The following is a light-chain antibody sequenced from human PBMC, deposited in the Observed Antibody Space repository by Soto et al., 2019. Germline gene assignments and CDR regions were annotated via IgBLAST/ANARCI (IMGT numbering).Light chain of an antibody. CDR3: QQYHDWPLYT. CDR1: QAISSN. Sequence: EIVMTQSPATLSVSRGERATLSCRANQAISSNLAWYQQKLGQAPRLLIYGASTRATGIPDRFSGSGSGTEFTLTISSLQSEDFAVYYCQQYHDWPLYTFGQGTKVDIK. CDR2: GAS. J-gene: IGKJ2*01. V-gene: IGKV3-15*01.